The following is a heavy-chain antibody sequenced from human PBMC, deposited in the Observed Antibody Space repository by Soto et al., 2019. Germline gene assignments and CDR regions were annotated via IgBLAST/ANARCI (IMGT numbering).Heavy chain of an antibody. Sequence: SETLSLTCAVYGGSFSGYYWSWIRQPPGKGLEWVGEINHSGSTNYNPSLKSRVTISVDTSKNQFSLKLSSATAADTAVYYCARPNTVDYYDSSGYSGHDAFDIWGQGTMVTVSS. V-gene: IGHV4-34*01. CDR3: ARPNTVDYYDSSGYSGHDAFDI. D-gene: IGHD3-22*01. J-gene: IGHJ3*02. CDR2: INHSGST. CDR1: GGSFSGYY.